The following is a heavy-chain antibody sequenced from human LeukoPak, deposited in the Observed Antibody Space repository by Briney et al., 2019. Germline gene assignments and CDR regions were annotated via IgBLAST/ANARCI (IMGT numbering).Heavy chain of an antibody. J-gene: IGHJ4*02. Sequence: GGSLRLSCAASGFIFSSYAMSWVRQAPGKGLEWVSAISRSGENTYYADSVKGRFTISRDNSENTLYLQMNSLRAEDTAVYYCAKATGYLLWGQGTLVIVSS. V-gene: IGHV3-23*01. D-gene: IGHD1-14*01. CDR3: AKATGYLL. CDR2: ISRSGENT. CDR1: GFIFSSYA.